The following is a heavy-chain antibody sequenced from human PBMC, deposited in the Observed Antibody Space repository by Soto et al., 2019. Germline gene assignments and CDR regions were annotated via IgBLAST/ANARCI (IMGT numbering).Heavy chain of an antibody. CDR1: GGTFSSYT. CDR3: SIGYCSGGSCYRLGFDY. D-gene: IGHD2-15*01. Sequence: SVKVSCKASGGTFSSYTISWVRQATGKGLEWMGRIIPILGIANYAQKFQGRVTITADKSTSTAYMELSSLRSEDTAVYYCSIGYCSGGSCYRLGFDYWGQGTLVTVSS. J-gene: IGHJ4*02. V-gene: IGHV1-69*02. CDR2: IIPILGIA.